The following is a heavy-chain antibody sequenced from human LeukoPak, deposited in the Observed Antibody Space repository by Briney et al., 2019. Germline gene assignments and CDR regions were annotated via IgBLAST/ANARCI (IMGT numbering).Heavy chain of an antibody. J-gene: IGHJ4*02. CDR3: ASSFYSPYYFDY. D-gene: IGHD1-26*01. Sequence: GGTLRLSCAASGITFSSYGMSWVRQAPGKGLEWVSSISSSSRYIYYADSVKGRFTISRDNAKNSLYLQMNSLRAEDTAVYYCASSFYSPYYFDYWGQGTLVTVSS. CDR2: ISSSSRYI. CDR1: GITFSSYG. V-gene: IGHV3-21*01.